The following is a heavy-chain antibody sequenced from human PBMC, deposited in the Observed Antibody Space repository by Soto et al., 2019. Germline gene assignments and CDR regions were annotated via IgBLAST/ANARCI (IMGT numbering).Heavy chain of an antibody. CDR3: ARRYGFFFDY. CDR1: GGSISSYY. J-gene: IGHJ4*02. Sequence: PSETLSLTCPVSGGSISSYYLSWIRQPPGKGLEWIGYIYYSGSTNYNPSLKSRVTISVDTSKNQFSLKLSSVTAADTAVYYCARRYGFFFDYGGKETLVTVP. V-gene: IGHV4-59*08. CDR2: IYYSGST. D-gene: IGHD5-18*01.